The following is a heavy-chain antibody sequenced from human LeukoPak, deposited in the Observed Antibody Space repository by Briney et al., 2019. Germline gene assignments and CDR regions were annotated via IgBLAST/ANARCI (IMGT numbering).Heavy chain of an antibody. D-gene: IGHD2-21*02. Sequence: TGGSLRLSCAASGFTFSSYAMTWVRQAPGKGLEWVSAISATGASTDYAGSVKGRFTTSRDNSKDTLFLQMNSLRAEDTAVYYCAKDGCGDCSWYFDLWGRGTLVTVSS. CDR2: ISATGAST. CDR1: GFTFSSYA. CDR3: AKDGCGDCSWYFDL. V-gene: IGHV3-23*01. J-gene: IGHJ2*01.